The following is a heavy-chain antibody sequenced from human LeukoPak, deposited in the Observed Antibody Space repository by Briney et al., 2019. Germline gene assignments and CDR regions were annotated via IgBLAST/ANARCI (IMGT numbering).Heavy chain of an antibody. CDR3: ARRHCSSTTTCPLVDY. J-gene: IGHJ4*02. CDR2: ITNSGSTF. D-gene: IGHD2/OR15-2a*01. V-gene: IGHV3-11*04. Sequence: GGSLRLSCAASGFTFSDYYMGWMRQAPGKGLEWVSYITNSGSTFYYTDSIRGRFTISRDNAKNSLYLQMNSLRAEDTVVYYCARRHCSSTTTCPLVDYWGQGTLVTVSS. CDR1: GFTFSDYY.